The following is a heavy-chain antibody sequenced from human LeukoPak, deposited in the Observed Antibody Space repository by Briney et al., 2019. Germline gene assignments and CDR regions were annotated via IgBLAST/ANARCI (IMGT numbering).Heavy chain of an antibody. Sequence: ASVKVSCKASGYTFTTYGISWVRQAPGQGLEWMGWISTYNGNTHYAQKFQGTVTMTTDTSTSTAYMELRSLRSDDTAVYYCARVKTMIIVVSLFDYWGQGTLVTVSS. CDR2: ISTYNGNT. CDR3: ARVKTMIIVVSLFDY. D-gene: IGHD3-22*01. J-gene: IGHJ4*02. CDR1: GYTFTTYG. V-gene: IGHV1-18*01.